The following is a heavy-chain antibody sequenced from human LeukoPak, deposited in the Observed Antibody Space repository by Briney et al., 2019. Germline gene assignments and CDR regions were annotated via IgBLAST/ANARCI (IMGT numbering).Heavy chain of an antibody. J-gene: IGHJ5*02. CDR2: INSDVSST. Sequence: PGVSLRLSCAGSGFTFSSYWRHLVRQAPGKGLVGVARINSDVSSTSYADAVKGRFTISRDNAKNTLYLHMNSLRAEATAVYYCARDRAVSSGRNWFDPWGQGPLVTVSS. D-gene: IGHD3-10*01. CDR1: GFTFSSYW. CDR3: ARDRAVSSGRNWFDP. V-gene: IGHV3-74*01.